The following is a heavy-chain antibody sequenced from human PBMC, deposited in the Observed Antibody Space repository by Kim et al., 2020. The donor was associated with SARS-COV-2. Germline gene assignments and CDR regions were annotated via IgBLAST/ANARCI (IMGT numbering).Heavy chain of an antibody. J-gene: IGHJ6*01. CDR2: ISGSGGRT. V-gene: IGHV3-23*01. CDR1: GFAFTNYA. Sequence: GGSLRLSCAASGFAFTNYALSWVRQAPGKGLEWVSTISGSGGRTYYADSVRGRFTISRDNSKNTLYLQMNSLRAEDTAVYYCAKDLHPPELRYFDWLSGLMEVWGQGTAVTVSS. CDR3: AKDLHPPELRYFDWLSGLMEV. D-gene: IGHD3-9*01.